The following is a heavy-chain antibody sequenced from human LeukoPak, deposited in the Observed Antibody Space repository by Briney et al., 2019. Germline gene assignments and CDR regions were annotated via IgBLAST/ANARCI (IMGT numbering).Heavy chain of an antibody. J-gene: IGHJ6*03. V-gene: IGHV4-34*01. Sequence: SETLSLTCAVYGGSFSGYNWSWIRQPPGKGLEWIGEINKSGSTIYNPSPKSRVTISIDTSRNQLSLKLSSVTAAHTAIYQCARDQRVTYHGSGKYYYYYYMDVWGKGTTVTVS. D-gene: IGHD3-10*01. CDR2: INKSGST. CDR1: GGSFSGYN. CDR3: ARDQRVTYHGSGKYYYYYYMDV.